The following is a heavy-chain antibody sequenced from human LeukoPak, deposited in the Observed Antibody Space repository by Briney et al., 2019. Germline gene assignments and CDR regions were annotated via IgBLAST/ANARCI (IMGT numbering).Heavy chain of an antibody. CDR3: AKDRAATYYYDSSGYYFTN. CDR2: ISYDGSNK. CDR1: GFTFSSYG. J-gene: IGHJ4*02. Sequence: GGSLRLSCAASGFTFSSYGMHWVRQAPGKGLEWVAVISYDGSNKYYADSVEGRFTISRDNAKNSLYLQMNSLRAEDTAVYYCAKDRAATYYYDSSGYYFTNWGQGTLVTVSS. D-gene: IGHD3-22*01. V-gene: IGHV3-30*18.